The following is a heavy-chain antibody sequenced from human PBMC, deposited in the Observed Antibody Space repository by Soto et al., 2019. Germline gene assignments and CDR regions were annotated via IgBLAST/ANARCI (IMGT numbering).Heavy chain of an antibody. CDR3: AKDPRCPSSGGSGYYLESWFDP. Sequence: GECLTLSGATAGFTLSDYYTSWSRPAQGRGRGWVSYIIGSGNSVYDADSVKGRSTISRDNSKITLYLQMNSLRVEDTAVYYCAKDPRCPSSGGSGYYLESWFDPWGQGTLVTVSS. CDR1: GFTLSDYY. V-gene: IGHV3-11*01. D-gene: IGHD3-22*01. CDR2: IIGSGNSV. J-gene: IGHJ5*02.